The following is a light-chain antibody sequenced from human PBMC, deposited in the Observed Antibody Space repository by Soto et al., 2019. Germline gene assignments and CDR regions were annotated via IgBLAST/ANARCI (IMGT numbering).Light chain of an antibody. J-gene: IGKJ2*01. CDR1: QGISSY. CDR3: QQLNSYPPYT. V-gene: IGKV1-9*01. Sequence: DIQLTQSPSFLSASVGDRVTITCRASQGISSYLAWYQQKPGKAPKLLIYAASTLQSGVPSRFSGSGSGTEFTLTISRLQPEDFVTYYCQQLNSYPPYTFGQGTKLEIK. CDR2: AAS.